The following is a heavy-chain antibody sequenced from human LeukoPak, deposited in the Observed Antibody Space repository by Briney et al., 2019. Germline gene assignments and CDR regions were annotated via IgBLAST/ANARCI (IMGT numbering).Heavy chain of an antibody. CDR2: INHSGSI. J-gene: IGHJ5*01. V-gene: IGHV4-34*01. CDR3: AKGVWAPRFDS. CDR1: GASFSYDY. Sequence: SETLSLTCAVYGASFSYDYWSWIRQAPGKGLEWIGEINHSGSITYNPSLKSRVTISAEKSKSQFSLRLASVTAADTAVYYCAKGVWAPRFDSWGQGTLVTVSS. D-gene: IGHD7-27*01.